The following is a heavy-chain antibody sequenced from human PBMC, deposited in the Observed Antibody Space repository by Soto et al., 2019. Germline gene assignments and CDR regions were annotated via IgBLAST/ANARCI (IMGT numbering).Heavy chain of an antibody. J-gene: IGHJ4*02. CDR2: IYYSGST. CDR3: ARRYGYYFDY. Sequence: KPSETLSLTCTVSGGSISSYYWSWIRQPPGKGLEWIGYIYYSGSTNYNPSLKSRVTISVDTSKNQLSLKLRSVTAADTAVYYCARRYGYYFDYWGQGTLVTVSS. V-gene: IGHV4-59*08. D-gene: IGHD4-17*01. CDR1: GGSISSYY.